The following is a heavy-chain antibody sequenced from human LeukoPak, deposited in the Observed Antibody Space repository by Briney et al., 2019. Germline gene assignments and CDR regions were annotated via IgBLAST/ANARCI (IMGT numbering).Heavy chain of an antibody. CDR3: ARRSYGGKNFDH. V-gene: IGHV5-51*01. D-gene: IGHD4-23*01. Sequence: GESLKISCKGSGYSFTSYWIAWVRQMPGKGLEWMGIIYPDDSDTRYSPSFQGPVTISADKSISTAYLQWSSLKASDTATYYGARRSYGGKNFDHWGQGTLVTVSS. J-gene: IGHJ4*02. CDR1: GYSFTSYW. CDR2: IYPDDSDT.